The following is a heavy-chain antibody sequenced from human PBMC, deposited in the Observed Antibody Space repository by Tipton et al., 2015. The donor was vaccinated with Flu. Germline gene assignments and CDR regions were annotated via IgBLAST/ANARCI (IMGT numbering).Heavy chain of an antibody. CDR1: GGSISSSSYY. CDR3: ARDGFITMLVVVTPGAFDI. CDR2: IYYSGNT. D-gene: IGHD3-22*01. J-gene: IGHJ3*02. Sequence: TLSLTCTVSGGSISSSSYYWGWIRQPPGKGLEWIGSIYYSGNTYYNPSLKSRVTISVDTSKNQFSLKLSSVTAADTAVYYCARDGFITMLVVVTPGAFDIGRQETMVTVSS. V-gene: IGHV4-39*07.